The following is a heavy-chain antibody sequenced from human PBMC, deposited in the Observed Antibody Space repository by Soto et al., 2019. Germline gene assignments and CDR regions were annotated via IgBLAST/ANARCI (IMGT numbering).Heavy chain of an antibody. CDR2: ISGSGGST. V-gene: IGHV3-23*01. J-gene: IGHJ6*02. D-gene: IGHD5-18*01. CDR1: GFTFSSYA. CDR3: AKDGGYSYGYSPRYYYGMDV. Sequence: GGALRLSCAASGFTFSSYAMSWVRQAPGKGLEWVSAISGSGGSTYYADSVKGRFTISRDNSKNTLYLQMNSLRAEDTAVYYCAKDGGYSYGYSPRYYYGMDVWGQGTTVTVSS.